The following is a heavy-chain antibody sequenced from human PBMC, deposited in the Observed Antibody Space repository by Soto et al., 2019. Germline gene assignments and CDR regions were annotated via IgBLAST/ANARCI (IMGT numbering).Heavy chain of an antibody. CDR1: GFTFSSYA. V-gene: IGHV3-23*01. CDR3: AKDPDYGGNSGDAFDI. CDR2: ISGSGGST. J-gene: IGHJ3*02. D-gene: IGHD4-17*01. Sequence: EVQLLESGGGLVQPGGSLRLSCAASGFTFSSYAMSWVRQAPGKGLEWVSAISGSGGSTYYADSVKGRYTISRDNSKNTLYLQMNSLRAEDTAVYYCAKDPDYGGNSGDAFDIWGQGTMVTFSS.